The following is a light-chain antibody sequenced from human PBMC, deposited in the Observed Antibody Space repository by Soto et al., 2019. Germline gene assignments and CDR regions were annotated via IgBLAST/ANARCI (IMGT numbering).Light chain of an antibody. CDR1: TSNIGTNY. Sequence: QSVLTQPPSASGTPGQRVTVSCSGSTSNIGTNYVYWYQQLPGTAPKLLIFRNNQRASGVPDRFSGSKSGTSASLAISGLRSEDEAEYYCGTWDYSLGGRGVFGGGTKVTVL. J-gene: IGLJ2*01. CDR2: RNN. CDR3: GTWDYSLGGRGV. V-gene: IGLV1-47*01.